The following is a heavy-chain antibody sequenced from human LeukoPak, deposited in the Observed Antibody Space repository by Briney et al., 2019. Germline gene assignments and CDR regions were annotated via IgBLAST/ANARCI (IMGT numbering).Heavy chain of an antibody. D-gene: IGHD2-2*02. CDR3: ARRASTSCYSRDTAMVCDSYYFDY. V-gene: IGHV1-3*01. Sequence: ASVKVSCKASGYIFTNYAMHWVRQAPGQRLEWMGWINVGNGNTKYSQKFQGRVTMTRNTSISTAYMELSSLRSEDTAVYYCARRASTSCYSRDTAMVCDSYYFDYWGQGTLVTVSS. CDR2: INVGNGNT. CDR1: GYIFTNYA. J-gene: IGHJ4*02.